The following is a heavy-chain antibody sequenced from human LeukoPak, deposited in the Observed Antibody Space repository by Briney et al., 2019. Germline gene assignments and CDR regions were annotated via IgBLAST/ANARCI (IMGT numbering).Heavy chain of an antibody. J-gene: IGHJ6*03. CDR1: GGPFSGYY. Sequence: SETLSLTCAVYGGPFSGYYWSWIRQPPGKGLEWIGEINHSGSTNYNPSLKSRVTISVDTSKNQFSLKLSSVTAADTAVYYCARVSTMVRGVIWGNYYYYYMDVWGKGTTVTISS. V-gene: IGHV4-34*01. CDR3: ARVSTMVRGVIWGNYYYYYMDV. D-gene: IGHD3-10*01. CDR2: INHSGST.